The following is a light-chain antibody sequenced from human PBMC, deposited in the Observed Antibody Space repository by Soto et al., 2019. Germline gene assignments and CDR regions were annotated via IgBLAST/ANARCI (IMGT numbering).Light chain of an antibody. J-gene: IGKJ2*01. CDR3: QQGHNWPLT. CDR2: GAT. CDR1: QSITSE. Sequence: EIGMTQSPATLSVSPGERATLSCRASQSITSELAWYQQKPGQPPRLLVYGATTRATGVPARFTGTESGSEFTLTISGLQSEDFAVYYCQQGHNWPLTVGQGTRLEI. V-gene: IGKV3-15*01.